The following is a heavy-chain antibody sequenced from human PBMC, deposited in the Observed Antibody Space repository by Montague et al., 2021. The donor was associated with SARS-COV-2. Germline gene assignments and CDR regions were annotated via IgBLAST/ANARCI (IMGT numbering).Heavy chain of an antibody. CDR3: ARRGGSLYAFDI. D-gene: IGHD3-10*01. CDR2: INYSGSN. V-gene: IGHV4-39*01. J-gene: IGHJ3*02. CDR1: GGSITTSSYY. Sequence: SETLSLTCTVSGGSITTSSYYWGWIRQPPGKGLVWIGSINYSGSNYYNPTIKSRVTISVDTSKNQFSLKLGSVTAADTAVYYCARRGGSLYAFDIWGQGTMVIVSS.